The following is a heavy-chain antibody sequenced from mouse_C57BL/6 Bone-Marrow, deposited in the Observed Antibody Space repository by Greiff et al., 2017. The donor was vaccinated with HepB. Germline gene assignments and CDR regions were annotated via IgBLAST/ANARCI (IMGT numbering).Heavy chain of an antibody. CDR1: GYTFTSYW. V-gene: IGHV1-64*01. Sequence: QVQLQQPGAELVKPGASVKLSCKASGYTFTSYWMHWVKQRPGQGLEWIGMIHPNSGSTNYNEKFKSKATLTVDKSSSTAYMQLSSLTSEDSAVYYGARGGWLLWYFDVWGTGTTVTVSS. J-gene: IGHJ1*03. D-gene: IGHD2-3*01. CDR3: ARGGWLLWYFDV. CDR2: IHPNSGST.